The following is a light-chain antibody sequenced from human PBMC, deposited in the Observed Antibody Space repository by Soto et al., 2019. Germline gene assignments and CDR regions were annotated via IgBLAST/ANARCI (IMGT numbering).Light chain of an antibody. V-gene: IGKV3-15*01. Sequence: EIVMTQSPATLSVSPGERVTVSCRASQSVSSNLAWYQQRPGQAPRLLIYGTSTRASDIPARFSGSGSGTEFTLAISSLQSEDFALYYCQQYNNWPLTFGGGTKVEI. J-gene: IGKJ4*01. CDR1: QSVSSN. CDR2: GTS. CDR3: QQYNNWPLT.